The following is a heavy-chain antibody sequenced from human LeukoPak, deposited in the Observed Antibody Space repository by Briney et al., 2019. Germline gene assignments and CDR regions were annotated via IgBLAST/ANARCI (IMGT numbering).Heavy chain of an antibody. V-gene: IGHV1-69*05. D-gene: IGHD4-17*01. CDR1: GYTFTSYG. Sequence: SVKVSCKASGYTFTSYGISWVRQAPGQGLEWMGGIIPIFGTANYAQKFQGRVTITTDESTSTAYMELSSLRSEDTAVYYCARGIRPMTTVTTSLDYWGQGTLVTVSS. CDR3: ARGIRPMTTVTTSLDY. J-gene: IGHJ4*02. CDR2: IIPIFGTA.